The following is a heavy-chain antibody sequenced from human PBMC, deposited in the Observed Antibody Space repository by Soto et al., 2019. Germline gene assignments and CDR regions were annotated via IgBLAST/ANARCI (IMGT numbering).Heavy chain of an antibody. CDR2: IYHSGST. V-gene: IGHV4-30-2*01. D-gene: IGHD4-17*01. Sequence: QLQLQESGSGLVKPSQTLSLTCAVSGGSISSGGYSWSWIRQPPGKGLEWIGYIYHSGSTYYNPSLKSRVTISVDRSKNQFSLKLSSVTAADTAVYYCARGHTLTTLFFFDYWGQGTLVTVSS. J-gene: IGHJ4*02. CDR3: ARGHTLTTLFFFDY. CDR1: GGSISSGGYS.